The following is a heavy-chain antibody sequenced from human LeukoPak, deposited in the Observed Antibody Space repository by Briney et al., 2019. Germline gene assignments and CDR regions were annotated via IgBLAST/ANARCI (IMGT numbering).Heavy chain of an antibody. CDR2: IYYSGST. CDR3: ARVTVTLEYFDY. J-gene: IGHJ4*02. V-gene: IGHV4-61*01. D-gene: IGHD4-17*01. CDR1: GGSISSSSYY. Sequence: SETLSLTCTVSGGSISSSSYYWSWIRQPPGKGLEWIGYIYYSGSTNYNPSLKSRVTISVDTSKNQFSLKLSSVTAADTAVYYCARVTVTLEYFDYWGQGTLVTVSS.